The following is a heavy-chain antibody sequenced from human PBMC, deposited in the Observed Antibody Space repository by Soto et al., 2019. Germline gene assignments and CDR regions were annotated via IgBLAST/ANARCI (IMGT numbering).Heavy chain of an antibody. D-gene: IGHD2-21*02. V-gene: IGHV1-69*13. CDR2: IIPIFGTA. CDR3: RSTGSGGDSQYCGGDCNALLMDY. J-gene: IGHJ4*02. Sequence: ASVKVSCKASGGTFSSYAISWVRQAPGQGLEWMGGIIPIFGTANYAQKFQGRVTITADESTSTAYMELSSLRSEDTAVYYCRSTGSGGDSQYCGGDCNALLMDYWGQGTLVTVSS. CDR1: GGTFSSYA.